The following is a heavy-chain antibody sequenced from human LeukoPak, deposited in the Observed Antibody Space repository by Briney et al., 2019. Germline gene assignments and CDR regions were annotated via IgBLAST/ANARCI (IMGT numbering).Heavy chain of an antibody. D-gene: IGHD6-13*01. CDR2: IYSGGST. J-gene: IGHJ4*02. V-gene: IGHV3-53*01. CDR3: ARTQGIAAAGTWYYFDY. Sequence: GGSLRLSCAASGFTVSSNYMSWVRQAPGKGLEWVSVIYSGGSTYYADSVKGRFTISRDNSKNTLYLQMNSLRAEDTAVYYCARTQGIAAAGTWYYFDYWGQGTLVTVSS. CDR1: GFTVSSNY.